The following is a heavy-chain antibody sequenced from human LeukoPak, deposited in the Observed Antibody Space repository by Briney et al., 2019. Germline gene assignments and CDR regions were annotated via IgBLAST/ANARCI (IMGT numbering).Heavy chain of an antibody. CDR3: ARGLTIFGVVITEKDAFDI. Sequence: ASVKVSCKASGYTFTSYGISWVRQAPGQGLEWMGWISAYNGNTNYAQKLQGRVTMTTDTSTSTAYMELRSLRSDDTAVYYCARGLTIFGVVITEKDAFDIWAKGQWSPSLQ. CDR2: ISAYNGNT. D-gene: IGHD3-3*01. CDR1: GYTFTSYG. J-gene: IGHJ3*02. V-gene: IGHV1-18*01.